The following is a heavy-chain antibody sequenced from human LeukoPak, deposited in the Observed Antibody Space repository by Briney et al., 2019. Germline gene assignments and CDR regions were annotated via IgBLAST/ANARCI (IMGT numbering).Heavy chain of an antibody. Sequence: GESLKISCKGSGYSFTSYWIGWVRQMPGKGLEWMGIIYPGDSDTRYSPSFQGQVTISADKSTSTAYLQRSSLKASDTAMYYCARCSPNYDSGAAFDIWGQGTMVTVSS. CDR1: GYSFTSYW. D-gene: IGHD3-22*01. CDR2: IYPGDSDT. J-gene: IGHJ3*02. CDR3: ARCSPNYDSGAAFDI. V-gene: IGHV5-51*01.